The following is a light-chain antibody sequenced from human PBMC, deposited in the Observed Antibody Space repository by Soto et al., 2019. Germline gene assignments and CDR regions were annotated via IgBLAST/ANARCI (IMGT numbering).Light chain of an antibody. CDR1: SSNIGAGHA. V-gene: IGLV1-40*01. J-gene: IGLJ2*01. Sequence: QSVLTQPPSVSGAPWQRVTISCTGTSSNIGAGHAVHWYRQFPGAAPKLLIYGDTHRPSGVPDRFSGSKSGTSASLAISGLQSDDEADYYCATWDDSLNGVVFGGGTKLTVL. CDR3: ATWDDSLNGVV. CDR2: GDT.